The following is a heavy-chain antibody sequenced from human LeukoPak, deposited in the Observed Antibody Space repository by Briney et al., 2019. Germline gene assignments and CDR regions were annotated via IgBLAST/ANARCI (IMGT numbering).Heavy chain of an antibody. CDR1: GYTFTSYA. V-gene: IGHV1-3*01. J-gene: IGHJ4*02. D-gene: IGHD2-8*01. CDR3: ARMCTTAICYGGDY. CDR2: INAGNGNT. Sequence: ASVKVSCKASGYTFTSYAMHWVRQAPGQRLEWMGWINAGNGNTKYSQKFQGRVTITRDTSTRTAYMELRSLRSDDTAVYYCARMCTTAICYGGDYWGQGTLVTVSS.